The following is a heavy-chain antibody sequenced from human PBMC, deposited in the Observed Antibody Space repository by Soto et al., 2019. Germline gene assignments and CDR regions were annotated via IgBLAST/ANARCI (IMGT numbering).Heavy chain of an antibody. D-gene: IGHD5-18*01. CDR1: GGSISSYY. V-gene: IGHV4-59*01. CDR3: ARVIQLWQITYYFDY. Sequence: QVQLQESGPGLVKPSETLSLTCTVSGGSISSYYWSWIRQPPGKGLEWIGYIYYSGSTNYNPSLKSRVTISVDTSKNQFSLKLSSVTAADTAVYYCARVIQLWQITYYFDYWGQGTLVTVSS. J-gene: IGHJ4*02. CDR2: IYYSGST.